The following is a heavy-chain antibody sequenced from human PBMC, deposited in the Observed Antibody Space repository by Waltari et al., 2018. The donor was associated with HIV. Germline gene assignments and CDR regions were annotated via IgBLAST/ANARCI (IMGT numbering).Heavy chain of an antibody. CDR1: GGSISSSSYY. CDR3: ASLGRVYYYDY. J-gene: IGHJ4*02. V-gene: IGHV4-39*01. CDR2: INLRGST. Sequence: QLQLQESGPGLVKPSETLSLTCTVSGGSISSSSYYWGWIRPPPGKGPEGIGSINLRGSTYYNPSLKSRVTISVDTSMNQFSLKLSSVTAADTAVYYCASLGRVYYYDYWGQGTLVTVSS. D-gene: IGHD2-8*01.